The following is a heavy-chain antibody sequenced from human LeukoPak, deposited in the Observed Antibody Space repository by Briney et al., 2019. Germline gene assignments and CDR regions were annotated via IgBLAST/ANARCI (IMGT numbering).Heavy chain of an antibody. CDR2: IYTSGST. D-gene: IGHD6-19*01. V-gene: IGHV4-4*09. J-gene: IGHJ6*03. CDR3: ARSGVAGPYYYYYYMDV. CDR1: GGSISSYY. Sequence: SETLSLTCTVSGGSISSYYWSWIRQPSGKGLEWIGYIYTSGSTNYNPSLKSRVTISVDTSKNQFSLKLSSVTAADTAVYYCARSGVAGPYYYYYYMDVWGQGTLVTVSS.